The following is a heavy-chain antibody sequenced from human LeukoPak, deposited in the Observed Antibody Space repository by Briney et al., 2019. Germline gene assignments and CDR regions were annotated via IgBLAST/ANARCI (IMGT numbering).Heavy chain of an antibody. J-gene: IGHJ6*02. CDR3: ARDTARYYYGSGSLLYYYYGMDV. CDR2: TYYRSKWYN. D-gene: IGHD3-10*01. V-gene: IGHV6-1*01. Sequence: SQTLSLTCAISGDSVSSNSAAWNWIRQSPSRGLEWLGRTYYRSKWYNDYAVSVKSRITINPDTSKNQFSLQLNSVTPEDTAVYYCARDTARYYYGSGSLLYYYYGMDVWGQGTTVTVSS. CDR1: GDSVSSNSAA.